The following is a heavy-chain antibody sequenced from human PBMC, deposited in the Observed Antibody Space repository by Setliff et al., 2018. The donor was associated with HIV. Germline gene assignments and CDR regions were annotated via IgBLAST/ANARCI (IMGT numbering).Heavy chain of an antibody. CDR2: VYHTGST. V-gene: IGHV4-38-2*02. CDR1: GYSISSRYY. Sequence: SQTLSLTCTVSGYSISSRYYWGWIRQPPGKGLEWIGSVYHTGSTYYNPSLKSRVTMSADTSKNQFSLKLSSVTAADTAVYYCASSPAWRSDFGLHTFDYWGQGTLVTVSS. J-gene: IGHJ4*02. D-gene: IGHD2-2*01. CDR3: ASSPAWRSDFGLHTFDY.